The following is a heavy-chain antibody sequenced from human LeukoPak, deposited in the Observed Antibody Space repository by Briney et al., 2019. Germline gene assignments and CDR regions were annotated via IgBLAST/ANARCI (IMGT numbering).Heavy chain of an antibody. Sequence: TGRSLRLSCAASGFTFSSYGMHWVRQAPGKGLEWVAVIWYDGSDKYYADSVKGRFTISRDNSRNTVYLQINSLRAEDTAVYYCGKTTVGYSSGQKPAWPVDYWGQGTLVTVSS. V-gene: IGHV3-33*06. CDR1: GFTFSSYG. CDR2: IWYDGSDK. J-gene: IGHJ4*02. CDR3: GKTTVGYSSGQKPAWPVDY. D-gene: IGHD5-18*01.